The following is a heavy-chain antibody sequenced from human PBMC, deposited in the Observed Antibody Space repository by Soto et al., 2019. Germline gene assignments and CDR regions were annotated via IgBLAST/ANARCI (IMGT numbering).Heavy chain of an antibody. CDR2: ISYDGSNK. D-gene: IGHD5-18*01. J-gene: IGHJ4*02. CDR3: ARGSPFYSYGYEYFDY. Sequence: SLRLSCAASGFTFSSYAMHWVRQAPGKGLEWVAVISYDGSNKYYADSVKGRFTISRDNSKNTLYLQMNSLRAEDTAVYYCARGSPFYSYGYEYFDYWGPGTLVTVSS. V-gene: IGHV3-30-3*01. CDR1: GFTFSSYA.